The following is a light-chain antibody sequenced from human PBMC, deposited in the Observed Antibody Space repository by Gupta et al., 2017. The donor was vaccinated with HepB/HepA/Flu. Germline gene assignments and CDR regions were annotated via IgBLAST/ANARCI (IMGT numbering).Light chain of an antibody. CDR3: QQSYSTPPT. CDR1: QSISSY. Sequence: DIQTTPSASSLSASVGDRVTITCRASQSISSYLNWYQQKPGKAPKLLIYAASSLQSGVPSRFSGSGSGTDFTLTISSLQPEDFATYYCQQSYSTPPTFGQGTKVEIK. V-gene: IGKV1-39*01. J-gene: IGKJ1*01. CDR2: AAS.